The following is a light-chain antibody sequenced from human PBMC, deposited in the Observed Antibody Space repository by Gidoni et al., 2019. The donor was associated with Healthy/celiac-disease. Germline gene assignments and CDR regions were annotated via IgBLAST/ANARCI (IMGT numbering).Light chain of an antibody. Sequence: EIVLTQSPATLSLSPGERATLSCRARQSVSSYLAWYQQKPGQAPRLLIYDASNRATGIPARFSGSGSGTDFTLTISSLEPEDVAVYYCQQRSNWPPWTFGQGTKVENK. CDR1: QSVSSY. V-gene: IGKV3-11*01. CDR2: DAS. CDR3: QQRSNWPPWT. J-gene: IGKJ1*01.